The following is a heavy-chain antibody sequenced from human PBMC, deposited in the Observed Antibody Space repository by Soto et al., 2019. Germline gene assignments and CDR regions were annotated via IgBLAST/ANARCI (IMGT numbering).Heavy chain of an antibody. Sequence: GGSLRLSCAASGFTFSSYWMSWVRQAPGKGLEWVANIKQDGSEKYYVDSVKGRFTISRDNAKNSLYLQMNSLRAEDTAVYYCARAEIWGYYDFWRSLPWFNPWGQGTLVTVSS. V-gene: IGHV3-7*03. CDR2: IKQDGSEK. J-gene: IGHJ5*02. CDR1: GFTFSSYW. D-gene: IGHD3-3*01. CDR3: ARAEIWGYYDFWRSLPWFNP.